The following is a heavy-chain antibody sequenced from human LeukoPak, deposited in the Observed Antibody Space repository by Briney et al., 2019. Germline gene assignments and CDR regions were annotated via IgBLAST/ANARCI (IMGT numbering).Heavy chain of an antibody. CDR2: IYYSGST. J-gene: IGHJ4*02. CDR1: GGSISSYY. Sequence: PSETLSLTCTVSGGSISSYYWSWIRQPPGKGLEWIGYIYYSGSTNYNPSLKSRVTISVDTSKNQFSLKPSSVTAADTAVYYCARGVHRHSSSWYSAFFDYWGQGTLVTVSS. V-gene: IGHV4-59*01. CDR3: ARGVHRHSSSWYSAFFDY. D-gene: IGHD6-13*01.